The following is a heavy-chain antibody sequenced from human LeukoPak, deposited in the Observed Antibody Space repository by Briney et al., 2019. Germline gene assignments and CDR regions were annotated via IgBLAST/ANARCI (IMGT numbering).Heavy chain of an antibody. D-gene: IGHD2-15*01. V-gene: IGHV1-69*06. CDR2: IIPIFGTA. J-gene: IGHJ3*02. Sequence: ASVKVSCKASGGTFSSYATSWVRQAPGQGLEWMGGIIPIFGTANYAQKFQGRVTITADKSTSTAYMELSSLRSEDTAVYYCASSSIVVVVAATPTAFDIWGQGTMVTVSS. CDR1: GGTFSSYA. CDR3: ASSSIVVVVAATPTAFDI.